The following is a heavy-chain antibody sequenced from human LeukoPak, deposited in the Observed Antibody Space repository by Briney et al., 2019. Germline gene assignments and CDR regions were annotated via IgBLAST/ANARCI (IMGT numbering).Heavy chain of an antibody. CDR3: TNYGSGSYRLDY. CDR1: GFTSGDYA. V-gene: IGHV3-49*04. CDR2: IRSKAYGGTT. J-gene: IGHJ4*02. D-gene: IGHD3-10*01. Sequence: GGSLRLSCTASGFTSGDYAMSWVRQAPGKGLEWVGFIRSKAYGGTTEYAASVKGRFTTSRDDSKSIAYLQMNSLKTEDTAVYYCTNYGSGSYRLDYWGQGTLVTVSS.